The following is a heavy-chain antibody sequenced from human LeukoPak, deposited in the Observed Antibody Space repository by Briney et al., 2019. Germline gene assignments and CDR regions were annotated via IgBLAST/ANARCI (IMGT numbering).Heavy chain of an antibody. CDR2: IIPILGIA. V-gene: IGHV1-69*04. Sequence: GASVKVSCKASGGTFSSYAVSWVRQAPGQGLEWMGRIIPILGIANYAQKFQGRVTITADKSTSTAYMELSSLRSEDTAVYYCATYCSSTSCWGAFDIWGQGTMVTVSS. J-gene: IGHJ3*02. CDR1: GGTFSSYA. D-gene: IGHD2-2*01. CDR3: ATYCSSTSCWGAFDI.